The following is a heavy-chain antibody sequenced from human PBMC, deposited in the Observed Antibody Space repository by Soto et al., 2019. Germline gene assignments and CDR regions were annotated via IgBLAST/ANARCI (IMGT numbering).Heavy chain of an antibody. CDR1: GFTFSDYA. Sequence: VQLVESGGGVVQPGRSLRLSCAASGFTFSDYAMHWVRQAPGKGLEWVAVVSHDGRNTHYADSVKGRFTISRENSKNTVSLEMTSLRAEDTAVYYCAKGGRQWLVTSDFNYWGQGALVTVSS. CDR3: AKGGRQWLVTSDFNY. J-gene: IGHJ4*02. D-gene: IGHD6-19*01. V-gene: IGHV3-30*18. CDR2: VSHDGRNT.